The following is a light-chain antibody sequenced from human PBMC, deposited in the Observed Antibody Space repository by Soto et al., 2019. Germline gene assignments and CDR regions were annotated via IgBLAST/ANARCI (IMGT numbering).Light chain of an antibody. V-gene: IGKV1-5*03. Sequence: DIQVTQSASTLSAFVGDRVILTCRASQNVNIWLAWYQQRPRKAPKLLIYKTSSLESGVPSRFSGSGSGTEFTLTISSLETDDFGTYFCLQYNSLPYTFGQGTKLEIK. CDR1: QNVNIW. CDR2: KTS. CDR3: LQYNSLPYT. J-gene: IGKJ2*01.